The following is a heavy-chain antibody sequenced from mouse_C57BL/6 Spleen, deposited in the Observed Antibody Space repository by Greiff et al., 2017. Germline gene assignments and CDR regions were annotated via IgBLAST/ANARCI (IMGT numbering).Heavy chain of an antibody. CDR1: GYTFTSYW. V-gene: IGHV1-53*01. D-gene: IGHD1-1*01. CDR2: INPSNGGT. CDR3: ASDYYGSSFSWGTY. J-gene: IGHJ3*01. Sequence: QVQLQQPGTELVKPGASVKLSCKASGYTFTSYWMHWVKQRPGQGLEWIGNINPSNGGTNYNEKFKSKATLTVDKTSSTAYMQLTSLTSEDSAVYDGASDYYGSSFSWGTYWGQGTLVTVSA.